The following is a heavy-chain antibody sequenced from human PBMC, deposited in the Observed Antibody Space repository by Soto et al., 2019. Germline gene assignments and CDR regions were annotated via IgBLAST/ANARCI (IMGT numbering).Heavy chain of an antibody. D-gene: IGHD7-27*01. Sequence: PSQTLSVTWGFSGCSLSSGFYSLSWIRQPPGKGLEWIGYIYHSGSTYYNPSLKSRVTISVDRSKNQFSLKLSSVTDADTAVYYCARGTGLCGQGTLVTVSS. CDR2: IYHSGST. CDR3: ARGTGL. V-gene: IGHV4-30-2*01. J-gene: IGHJ4*02. CDR1: GCSLSSGFYS.